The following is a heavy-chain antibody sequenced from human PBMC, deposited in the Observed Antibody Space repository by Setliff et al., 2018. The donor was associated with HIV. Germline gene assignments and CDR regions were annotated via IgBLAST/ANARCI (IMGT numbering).Heavy chain of an antibody. CDR2: IHTTGSI. Sequence: SETLSLTCTVSGGSIRTGNYYWNWIRQPAGKGLEWIGHIHTTGSITYNPSLRSRVTISLDTSKNQVSLSLASVTAADTAVYYCARIPNHSSGFDYWGQGTPVTVSS. CDR1: GGSIRTGNYY. D-gene: IGHD3-22*01. J-gene: IGHJ4*02. CDR3: ARIPNHSSGFDY. V-gene: IGHV4-61*09.